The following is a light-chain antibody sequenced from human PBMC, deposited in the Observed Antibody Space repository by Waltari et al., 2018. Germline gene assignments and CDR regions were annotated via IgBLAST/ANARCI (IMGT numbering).Light chain of an antibody. CDR3: MQHSFWPLT. CDR1: QGLVRHDGNTV. CDR2: KIS. J-gene: IGKJ4*01. V-gene: IGKV2-30*02. Sequence: DVVLTQSPLSLPVTLGQPASISCTSSQGLVRHDGNTVLNWFQQRPGQSPRRLIYKISNRDSGVPDRFSGSGSGTDFTLKISRVEAEDVGVYYCMQHSFWPLTFGGGTKVEIK.